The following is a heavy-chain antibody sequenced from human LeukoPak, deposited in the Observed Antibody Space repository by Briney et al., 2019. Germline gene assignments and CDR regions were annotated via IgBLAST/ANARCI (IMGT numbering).Heavy chain of an antibody. CDR1: GGTFSSYA. V-gene: IGHV1-69*13. D-gene: IGHD2-2*01. Sequence: GASVKVSCKASGGTFSSYAISWVRQAPGQGLEWMGGIIPIFGTANYAQKFQGRVTTTADESTSTAYMELSSLRSEDTAVYYCARDVVLTTYCSSTSCSRLDYYYGMDVWGQGTTVTVSS. J-gene: IGHJ6*02. CDR2: IIPIFGTA. CDR3: ARDVVLTTYCSSTSCSRLDYYYGMDV.